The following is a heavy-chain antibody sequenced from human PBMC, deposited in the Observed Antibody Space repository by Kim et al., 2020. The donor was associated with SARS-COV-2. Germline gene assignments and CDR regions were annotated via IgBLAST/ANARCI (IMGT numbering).Heavy chain of an antibody. D-gene: IGHD2-21*01. J-gene: IGHJ5*01. CDR3: AXTGYCRADXCSAXWF. CDR1: GVSVGDTSYY. V-gene: IGHV4-61*01. CDR2: VYYSGST. Sequence: SETLSLICTVSGVSVGDTSYYWSWIRQPPGQGLEXIAYVYYSGSTXYNPSLXXRAXISIDTSKNHFSLXLNSVTXADTAVYYXAXTGYCRADXCSAXWF.